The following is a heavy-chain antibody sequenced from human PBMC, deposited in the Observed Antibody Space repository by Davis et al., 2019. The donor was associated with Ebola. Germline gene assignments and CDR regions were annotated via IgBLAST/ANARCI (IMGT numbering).Heavy chain of an antibody. V-gene: IGHV3-23*01. D-gene: IGHD6-13*01. J-gene: IGHJ4*02. CDR1: GFTFSSYA. CDR3: AKDRVIAAAEDYFDY. Sequence: GESLKISCAASGFTFSSYAMSWVRQAPGKGLEWVSAISGSGGSTYYADSVKGRFTISRDNSKNTLYLQMNSLRAEDTAVYYCAKDRVIAAAEDYFDYWGQGTLVTVSS. CDR2: ISGSGGST.